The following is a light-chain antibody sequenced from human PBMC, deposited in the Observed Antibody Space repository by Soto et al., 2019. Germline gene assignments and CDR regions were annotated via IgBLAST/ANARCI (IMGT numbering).Light chain of an antibody. Sequence: DIQITQSPSSLSASVGDRVTITCRASQSISSYLNWYQQKPGKAPKILIYAASSVQSGVPSRFSGSGSGTDFTLTISSLQPEDFATYYCQESYSTPLTFGGGTKVEIK. CDR2: AAS. CDR1: QSISSY. J-gene: IGKJ4*01. V-gene: IGKV1-39*01. CDR3: QESYSTPLT.